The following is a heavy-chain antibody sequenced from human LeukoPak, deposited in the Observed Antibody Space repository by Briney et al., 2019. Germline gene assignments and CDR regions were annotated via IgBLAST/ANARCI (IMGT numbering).Heavy chain of an antibody. D-gene: IGHD5/OR15-5a*01. CDR2: ISSTGGTI. CDR1: GFTFSSNS. CDR3: ARDASTHADY. V-gene: IGHV3-48*04. Sequence: PGGSLRLSCAASGFTFSSNSMNWVRQAPGKGLEWVSYISSTGGTIYYADSMKGRFTISRDNAKNSLYLQMNSLRVEDTAVYYCARDASTHADYWGQGTLVTVSS. J-gene: IGHJ4*02.